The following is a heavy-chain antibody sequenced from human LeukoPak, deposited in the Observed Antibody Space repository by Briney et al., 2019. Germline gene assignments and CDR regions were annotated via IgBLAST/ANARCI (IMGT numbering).Heavy chain of an antibody. CDR3: ARGHDYDILTGYVY. V-gene: IGHV3-23*01. J-gene: IGHJ4*02. CDR1: GFTFSSYA. Sequence: GGSLRLSCAASGFTFSSYAMSWVRQAPGKGLEWVSAISGSGGSTYYADSVKGRFTISRDNSKNTLYPQMNSLRAEDTAVYYCARGHDYDILTGYVYWGQGTLVTVSS. D-gene: IGHD3-9*01. CDR2: ISGSGGST.